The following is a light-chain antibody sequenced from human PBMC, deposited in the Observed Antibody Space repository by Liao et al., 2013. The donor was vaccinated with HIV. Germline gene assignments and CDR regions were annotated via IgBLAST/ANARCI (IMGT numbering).Light chain of an antibody. J-gene: IGLJ2*01. Sequence: SYELTQPPSVSVAPGKTARITCGGNNIGSKSVHWYQQKAGQAPVLVIYNDSGRPSGIPERVSGSKSGNTATLTISGVEPGDEADYYCQTWDSDADSDHLVFGGGTKLTVL. CDR1: NIGSKS. V-gene: IGLV3-21*01. CDR3: QTWDSDADSDHLV. CDR2: NDS.